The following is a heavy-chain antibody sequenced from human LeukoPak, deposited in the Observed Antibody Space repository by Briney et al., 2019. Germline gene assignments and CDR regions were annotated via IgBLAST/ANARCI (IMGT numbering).Heavy chain of an antibody. CDR1: GFTFSSYW. CDR2: INSDGSST. Sequence: GGSLRLSCAASGFTFSSYWMHWVRQAPGKGLVWVSRINSDGSSTSYADSVKGRFTISRDISKNTLYLQMNSLRPEDTAVYYCAREWIDVGAAFDIWGQGTMVTVSS. D-gene: IGHD2-2*03. V-gene: IGHV3-74*01. CDR3: AREWIDVGAAFDI. J-gene: IGHJ3*02.